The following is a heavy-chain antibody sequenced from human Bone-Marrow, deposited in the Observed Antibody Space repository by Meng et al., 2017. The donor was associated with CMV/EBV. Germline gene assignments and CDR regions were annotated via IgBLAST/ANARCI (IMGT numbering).Heavy chain of an antibody. V-gene: IGHV4-39*07. D-gene: IGHD6-19*01. J-gene: IGHJ4*02. CDR3: ARVNSGGWTYYFDY. CDR2: IYYSGST. Sequence: SETLSLTCTVSGGSISSSSYYWGWIRQPPGKGLEWIGSIYYSGSTYYNPSLKSRVTISVDTSKNQFSLKLSSVTAADTAVYYCARVNSGGWTYYFDYWGQGTLVTVSS. CDR1: GGSISSSSYY.